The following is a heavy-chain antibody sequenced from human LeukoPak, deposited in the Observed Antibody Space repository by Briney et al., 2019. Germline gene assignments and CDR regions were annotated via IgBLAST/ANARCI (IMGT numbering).Heavy chain of an antibody. CDR1: GFTFSSYA. D-gene: IGHD6-19*01. CDR3: ARDLAIAVAGLVGWFDP. V-gene: IGHV3-30*04. J-gene: IGHJ5*02. CDR2: ISYDGSNK. Sequence: GGSLRLSCAASGFTFSSYAMHWVRQAPGKGLEWVAVISYDGSNKYYADSVKGRFTISRDNSKNTLYLQMNSLRAEDTAVYYCARDLAIAVAGLVGWFDPWGQGTLVTVSS.